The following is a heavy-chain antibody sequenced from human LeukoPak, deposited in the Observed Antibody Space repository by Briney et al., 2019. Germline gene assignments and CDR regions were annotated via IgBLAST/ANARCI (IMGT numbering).Heavy chain of an antibody. CDR3: ARGRTPAGYSRPSMGALGIDY. D-gene: IGHD6-13*01. V-gene: IGHV4-34*01. CDR1: GGSFSGYY. J-gene: IGHJ4*02. Sequence: PSETLSLTCAVYGGSFSGYYWSWIRQPPGKGLEWIGEINHSGSTNCNPSLKSRVTISVDTSKNQFSLKLSSVTAADTAVYYCARGRTPAGYSRPSMGALGIDYWGQGTLVTVSS. CDR2: INHSGST.